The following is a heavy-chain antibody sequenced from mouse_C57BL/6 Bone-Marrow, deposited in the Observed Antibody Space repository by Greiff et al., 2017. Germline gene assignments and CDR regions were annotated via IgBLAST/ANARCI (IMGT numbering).Heavy chain of an antibody. CDR1: GYTFTSYW. J-gene: IGHJ3*01. Sequence: QVQLQQPGAELVKPGASVKLSCKASGYTFTSYWMHWVKQRPGQGLEWIGMIHPNSGSTNYNEKFKSKATLTVDKSSSTAYMQLSSLTSEDSAVYYSARKDYGRSYEPVWFANWGKGTLVTVSA. D-gene: IGHD1-1*01. V-gene: IGHV1-64*01. CDR3: ARKDYGRSYEPVWFAN. CDR2: IHPNSGST.